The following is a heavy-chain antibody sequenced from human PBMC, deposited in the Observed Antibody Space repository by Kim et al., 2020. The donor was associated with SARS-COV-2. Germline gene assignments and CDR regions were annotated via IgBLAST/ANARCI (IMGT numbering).Heavy chain of an antibody. J-gene: IGHJ3*02. CDR1: GGSFSGYY. D-gene: IGHD6-19*01. V-gene: IGHV4-34*01. Sequence: SETLSLTYAVYGGSFSGYYWSWIRQPPGKGLEWIGEINHSGSTNYNPSLKSRVTISVDTSKNQFSLKLSSVTAADTAVYYCARLAVAGWSAFDIWGQGT. CDR3: ARLAVAGWSAFDI. CDR2: INHSGST.